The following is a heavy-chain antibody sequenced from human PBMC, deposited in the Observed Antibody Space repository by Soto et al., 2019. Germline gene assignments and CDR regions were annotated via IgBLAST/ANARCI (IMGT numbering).Heavy chain of an antibody. V-gene: IGHV4-39*01. Sequence: PSETLSLTCTVSGGSISSSSYYWGWIRQPPGKGLEWIGSIYDSGSTSYNPTLKSRVTISVDTSKNQFSLKLSSVTAADTAVYYCARYKSNYYYGMDVWGQGTTVTVSS. D-gene: IGHD1-20*01. CDR2: IYDSGST. CDR1: GGSISSSSYY. J-gene: IGHJ6*02. CDR3: ARYKSNYYYGMDV.